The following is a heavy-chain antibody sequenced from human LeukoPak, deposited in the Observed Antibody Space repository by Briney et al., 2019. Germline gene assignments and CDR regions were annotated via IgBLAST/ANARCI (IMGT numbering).Heavy chain of an antibody. CDR2: ISSSGSYI. J-gene: IGHJ4*02. CDR3: ARDKGSFGGVIAFDY. Sequence: GGSLRLSCAASGFTFSSYSMNWVRQAPGKGLEWVSSISSSGSYIYYADSVKGRFTISRDNAKNSLYLQMNSLRAEDTAVYYCARDKGSFGGVIAFDYWGQGTLVTVSS. V-gene: IGHV3-21*01. D-gene: IGHD3-16*02. CDR1: GFTFSSYS.